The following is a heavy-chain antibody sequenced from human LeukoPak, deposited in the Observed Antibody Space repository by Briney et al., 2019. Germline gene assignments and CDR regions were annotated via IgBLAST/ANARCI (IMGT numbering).Heavy chain of an antibody. CDR1: GYTFTGYY. J-gene: IGHJ5*02. Sequence: ASVKVSCKASGYTFTGYYMHWVRQAPGQGLEWMGWINPNSGGTNYAQKFQGRVTMTRDTSISTAYMELSRLRSDDTAVYYCARGQAYYDFWSGYYKTDNWFDPWGQGTLVTVSS. D-gene: IGHD3-3*01. CDR2: INPNSGGT. CDR3: ARGQAYYDFWSGYYKTDNWFDP. V-gene: IGHV1-2*02.